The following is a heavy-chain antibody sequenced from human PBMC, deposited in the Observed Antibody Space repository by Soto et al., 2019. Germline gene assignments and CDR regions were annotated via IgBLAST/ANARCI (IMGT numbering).Heavy chain of an antibody. V-gene: IGHV3-74*01. CDR1: GFTFSSYY. Sequence: EVQLVESGGGFVPPGGSLRLSCAASGFTFSSYYMHWVRQAPGKGLVWVSRIISDGSSTSYADSVKGRFTISRDNAKNTLTLQAKSLRAEDTAVYDCARAGVNHAFDIWGQGTMVTVSS. CDR2: IISDGSST. J-gene: IGHJ3*02. CDR3: ARAGVNHAFDI. D-gene: IGHD2-21*01.